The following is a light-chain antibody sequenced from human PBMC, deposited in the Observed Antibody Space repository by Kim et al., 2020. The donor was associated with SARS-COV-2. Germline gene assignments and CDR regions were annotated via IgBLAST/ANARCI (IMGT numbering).Light chain of an antibody. V-gene: IGLV2-14*03. Sequence: QPITSASTGTSSDIGGYNSVTCYQQHPGNAPKLMLYDVSNRPSGFSNRFSGSNSGNTASLTSSGLQAEDEADYYCSSYTSSSTPYVFGTGTKVTVL. CDR1: SSDIGGYNS. CDR3: SSYTSSSTPYV. J-gene: IGLJ1*01. CDR2: DVS.